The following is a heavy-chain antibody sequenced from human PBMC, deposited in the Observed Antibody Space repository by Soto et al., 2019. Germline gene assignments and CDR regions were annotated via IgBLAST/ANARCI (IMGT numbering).Heavy chain of an antibody. V-gene: IGHV3-21*02. Sequence: EVQLVESGGGLVNPGGSLRLSCTASGFAFNTYSMNWVRQAPGTGLEWVSSINEDSTYIYYSDSLRGRITISRDNAKDSLFLQTNSLRPDDTAVYYCVRDLGRYFRSGYMDLWGDGATVTVSS. J-gene: IGHJ6*02. CDR1: GFAFNTYS. CDR3: VRDLGRYFRSGYMDL. CDR2: INEDSTYI. D-gene: IGHD3-9*01.